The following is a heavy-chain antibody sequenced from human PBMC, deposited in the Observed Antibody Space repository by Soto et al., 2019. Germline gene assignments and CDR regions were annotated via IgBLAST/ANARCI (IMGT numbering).Heavy chain of an antibody. CDR1: GFTFSSFW. D-gene: IGHD7-27*01. CDR2: INSDGSST. V-gene: IGHV3-74*01. J-gene: IGHJ4*02. CDR3: ASSLLTPFDY. Sequence: GGSLRLSCAASGFTFSSFWMHWVRQAPGKGLLWVSRINSDGSSTFYADSVKGRFTISRDNAKNTLYLQMNSLRAEDTAVYYCASSLLTPFDYWGQETLVTFSS.